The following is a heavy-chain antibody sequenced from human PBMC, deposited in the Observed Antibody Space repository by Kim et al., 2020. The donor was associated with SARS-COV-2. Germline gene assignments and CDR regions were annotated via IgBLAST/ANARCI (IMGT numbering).Heavy chain of an antibody. V-gene: IGHV1-69*01. D-gene: IGHD3-10*01. J-gene: IGHJ4*02. CDR3: AYGSGSYFSLDY. Sequence: NYAQKFQGRVTITADEATSTAYMELSSLRSEDTAVYYCAYGSGSYFSLDYWGPGPLVTVSS.